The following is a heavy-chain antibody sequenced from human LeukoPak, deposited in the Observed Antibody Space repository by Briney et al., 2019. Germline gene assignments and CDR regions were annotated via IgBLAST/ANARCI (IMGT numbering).Heavy chain of an antibody. J-gene: IGHJ4*02. CDR3: ARHYSSSSFDY. V-gene: IGHV4-59*08. Sequence: SETLSLTCTVSGGSLSSSYWSWIRQPPGQGLEWIGYIYYTGNSNYNPSLKSRVTISVDTSKNQFSLKLSSVTAADTAVYYCARHYSSSSFDYWGQGTLVTVSS. CDR1: GGSLSSSY. CDR2: IYYTGNS. D-gene: IGHD6-6*01.